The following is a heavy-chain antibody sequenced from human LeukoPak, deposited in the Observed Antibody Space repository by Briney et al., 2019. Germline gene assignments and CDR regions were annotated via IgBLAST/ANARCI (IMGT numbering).Heavy chain of an antibody. Sequence: PSETLSLTCTVYGGSFSGYYWSWIRQPPGKGLEGIGEIKGGGFTNYNPSLKSRVTISADRYKNQLSLKLSPVTAADTAAYHCVRGYERVVADYWGQGTLVTVSS. J-gene: IGHJ4*02. D-gene: IGHD3-22*01. CDR1: GGSFSGYY. CDR2: IKGGGFT. CDR3: VRGYERVVADY. V-gene: IGHV4-34*01.